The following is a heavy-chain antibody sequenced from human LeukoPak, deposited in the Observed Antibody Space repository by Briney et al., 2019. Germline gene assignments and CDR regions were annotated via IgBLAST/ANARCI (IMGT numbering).Heavy chain of an antibody. CDR2: ISSSSSYI. CDR1: GFTFSSYS. CDR3: ARRRGYSYGCDY. V-gene: IGHV3-21*01. D-gene: IGHD5-18*01. J-gene: IGHJ4*02. Sequence: GGSLRLSCAASGFTFSSYSMNWVRQAPGKGLEWASSISSSSSYIYYADSVKGRFTISRDNAKNSLYLQMNSLRAEDTAVYYCARRRGYSYGCDYWGQGTLVTVSS.